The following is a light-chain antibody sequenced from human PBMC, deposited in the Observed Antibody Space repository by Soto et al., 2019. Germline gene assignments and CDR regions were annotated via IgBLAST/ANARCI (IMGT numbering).Light chain of an antibody. Sequence: EIVMTQSPATLSVSPGERATLSCRASQSVNIYLAWYQQKPGQAPRLLIFGASSRATGIPARFSGSGSGTEFNLTISSLQSEDFAVYYCQQYVSSPWAFGQGTKVDIK. CDR1: QSVNIY. J-gene: IGKJ1*01. V-gene: IGKV3D-15*02. CDR3: QQYVSSPWA. CDR2: GAS.